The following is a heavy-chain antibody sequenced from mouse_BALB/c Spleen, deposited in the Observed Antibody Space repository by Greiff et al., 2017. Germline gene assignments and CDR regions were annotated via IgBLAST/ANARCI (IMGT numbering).Heavy chain of an antibody. CDR1: GYTFTSYV. Sequence: EVQLQQSGPELVKPGASVKMSCKASGYTFTSYVMHLVKQKPGQGLEWIGYINPYNDGTKYNEKFKGKATLTSDKSSSTAYMELSSLTSEDSAVYYCAREYYYGSSYGFAYWGQGTLVTVSA. D-gene: IGHD1-1*01. CDR3: AREYYYGSSYGFAY. J-gene: IGHJ3*01. CDR2: INPYNDGT. V-gene: IGHV1-14*01.